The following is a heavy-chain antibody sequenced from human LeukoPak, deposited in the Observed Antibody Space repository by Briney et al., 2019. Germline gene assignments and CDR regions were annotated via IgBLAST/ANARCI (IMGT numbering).Heavy chain of an antibody. CDR3: ATDAGRTSCCLKFDP. Sequence: GASVKVSCKASGYTFTSYGISWVRQAPGQGLEWMGWISAYNGNTNYAQKLQGRVTMTTDTSTSTAYMELRSLRSDDTDVYYRATDAGRTSCCLKFDPWGQGTLVTVSS. CDR2: ISAYNGNT. J-gene: IGHJ5*02. CDR1: GYTFTSYG. D-gene: IGHD2-2*01. V-gene: IGHV1-18*01.